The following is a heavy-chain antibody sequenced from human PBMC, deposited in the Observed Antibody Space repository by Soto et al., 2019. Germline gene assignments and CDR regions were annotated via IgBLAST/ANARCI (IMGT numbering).Heavy chain of an antibody. CDR3: ARDPPLPAAMVD. D-gene: IGHD2-2*01. CDR2: IYHSGST. V-gene: IGHV4-4*02. J-gene: IGHJ4*02. CDR1: GGSISSSNW. Sequence: SETLSLPCAVSGGSISSSNWWSWVRQPPGKGLEWIGEIYHSGSTNYNPSLKSRVTISVDKSKNQFSLQLSSVTAADTALYYCARDPPLPAAMVDWGQGTLVTVS.